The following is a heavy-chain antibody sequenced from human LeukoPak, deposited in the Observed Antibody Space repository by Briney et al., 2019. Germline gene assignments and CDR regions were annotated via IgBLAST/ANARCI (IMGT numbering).Heavy chain of an antibody. J-gene: IGHJ4*02. Sequence: GGSLRLSCAASGFTFSNAWMSWVRQAPGKGLEWVGRFKSKTDGGTTDYAAPVKDRFTISRDDSKNTLYLQMNSLKTEDTAVYYCTTERRIAAAGTFDYWGQGTLVTVSS. V-gene: IGHV3-15*01. CDR3: TTERRIAAAGTFDY. D-gene: IGHD6-13*01. CDR2: FKSKTDGGTT. CDR1: GFTFSNAW.